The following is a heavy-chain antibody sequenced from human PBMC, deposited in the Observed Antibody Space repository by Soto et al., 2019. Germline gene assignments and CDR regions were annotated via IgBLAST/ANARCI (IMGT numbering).Heavy chain of an antibody. V-gene: IGHV4-59*01. J-gene: IGHJ5*02. CDR3: ARGTETIDYFDP. D-gene: IGHD4-17*01. CDR2: IYYTGGT. CDR1: GASISSYY. Sequence: ETLSLTCTVSGASISSYYWSWIRQPTGKGLEWIGYIYYTGGTNYNPSLKSRVTISIETSKNQVSLKLRSVTAADTAVYYCARGTETIDYFDPWGQGTLVTVSS.